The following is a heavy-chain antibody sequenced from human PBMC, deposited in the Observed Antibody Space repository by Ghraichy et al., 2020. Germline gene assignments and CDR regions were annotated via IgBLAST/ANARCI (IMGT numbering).Heavy chain of an antibody. V-gene: IGHV3-7*03. CDR3: ARDPRRNDY. D-gene: IGHD5-24*01. Sequence: GGSLRLSCAASGFSFSNYWMSWVRQAPGKGLEWVANINQGGSDKYYVDSVKGRFTISRDNAKNSLYLQMNSLRAEDTAVYYCARDPRRNDYWGQGSLVTVSS. J-gene: IGHJ4*02. CDR2: INQGGSDK. CDR1: GFSFSNYW.